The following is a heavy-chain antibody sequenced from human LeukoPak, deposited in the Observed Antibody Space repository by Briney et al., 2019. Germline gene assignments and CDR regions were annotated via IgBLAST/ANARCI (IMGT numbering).Heavy chain of an antibody. V-gene: IGHV3-48*03. CDR1: GFTFSSYE. J-gene: IGHJ4*01. CDR2: ISSSGSTI. D-gene: IGHD6-19*01. CDR3: ARDRLSRQWLTPDYFDY. Sequence: QPGGSLRLSCAASGFTFSSYEMNWVRQAPGKGLEWGSYISSSGSTIYYADSVKGRFTISRDNAKNSLYLKMNSLRAEDTAVYYCARDRLSRQWLTPDYFDYWGQEPWSPSPQ.